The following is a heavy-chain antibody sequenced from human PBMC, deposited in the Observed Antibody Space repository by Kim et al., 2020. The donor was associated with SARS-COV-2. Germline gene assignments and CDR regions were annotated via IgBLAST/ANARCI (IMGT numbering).Heavy chain of an antibody. J-gene: IGHJ1*01. Sequence: GGSLRLSCAASGFTFSFYAMAWVRQAPGKGLEWVSLISGSGGRTYYADSVKGRFTISRDNSKNTLTLQMNSLSAEDTAIYYCATDRRGDTAEYVDHWGQGILVTVSS. CDR2: ISGSGGRT. CDR1: GFTFSFYA. CDR3: ATDRRGDTAEYVDH. V-gene: IGHV3-23*01.